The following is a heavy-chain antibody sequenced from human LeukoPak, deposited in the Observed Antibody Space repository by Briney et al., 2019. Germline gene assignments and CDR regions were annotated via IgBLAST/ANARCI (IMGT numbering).Heavy chain of an antibody. V-gene: IGHV1-69*04. CDR2: IIPTFGIA. D-gene: IGHD2-2*01. Sequence: SVKVSCKASGGTFSSYAISWVRQAPGQGLEWMGRIIPTFGIANYAQKFQGRVTITADKSTSTAYMELSSLRSEDTAVYYCASVGVVVPAASNWFDPWGQGTLVTVSS. CDR3: ASVGVVVPAASNWFDP. J-gene: IGHJ5*02. CDR1: GGTFSSYA.